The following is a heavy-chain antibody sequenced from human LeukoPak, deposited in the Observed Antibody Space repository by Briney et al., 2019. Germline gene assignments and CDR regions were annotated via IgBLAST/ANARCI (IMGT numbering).Heavy chain of an antibody. V-gene: IGHV4-59*01. J-gene: IGHJ4*02. CDR3: ARSRDAYLLDY. D-gene: IGHD5-24*01. CDR1: GGSISVYY. CDR2: ISHSGSI. Sequence: SETLSLTCTVSGGSISVYYWSWVRQPPGKGLEWIGYISHSGSISYNPSLQSRVTISIDTSNNQSSLNVRSATAADTAVYYCARSRDAYLLDYWGQGTLVTVSS.